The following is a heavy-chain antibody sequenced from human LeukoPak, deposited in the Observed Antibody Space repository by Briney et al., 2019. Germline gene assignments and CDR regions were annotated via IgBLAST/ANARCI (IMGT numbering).Heavy chain of an antibody. CDR3: AKDPGDY. J-gene: IGHJ4*02. Sequence: PGGSLRLSCAASGFTVSSNYMSWVRQAPGKGLEWVAVISYDGSNKYYADSVKGRFTISRDNSKNTLYLQMNSLRAEDTAVYYCAKDPGDYWGQGTLVTVSS. CDR1: GFTVSSNY. CDR2: ISYDGSNK. V-gene: IGHV3-30*18.